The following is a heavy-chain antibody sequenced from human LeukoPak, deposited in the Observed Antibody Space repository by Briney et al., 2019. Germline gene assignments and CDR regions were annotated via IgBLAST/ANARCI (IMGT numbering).Heavy chain of an antibody. J-gene: IGHJ5*02. CDR3: ARPRGYYDSSGYSEKSWFDP. CDR2: IIPIFGTA. Sequence: SVKVSCKASGGTFSSYAISWVRQAPGQGLEWMGGIIPIFGTANYAQKFQGRVTITADESTSTAYMELSSLRSEDTAVYYCARPRGYYDSSGYSEKSWFDPWGQGTLVTVSS. D-gene: IGHD3-22*01. V-gene: IGHV1-69*01. CDR1: GGTFSSYA.